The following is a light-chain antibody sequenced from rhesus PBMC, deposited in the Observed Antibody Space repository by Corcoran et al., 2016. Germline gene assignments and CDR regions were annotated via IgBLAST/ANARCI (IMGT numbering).Light chain of an antibody. V-gene: IGKV1-74*01. CDR3: QHNYGTPFT. J-gene: IGKJ3*01. CDR2: KAS. CDR1: ENVNNY. Sequence: DIQMTQSPSSLSASVGDRVTITCRASENVNNYLNWYQQKPGKAPKLLIYKASKLQSGVPSRFSGSGSGTDYTFTISSLQSEDVATYYCQHNYGTPFTFGPGTKLDIK.